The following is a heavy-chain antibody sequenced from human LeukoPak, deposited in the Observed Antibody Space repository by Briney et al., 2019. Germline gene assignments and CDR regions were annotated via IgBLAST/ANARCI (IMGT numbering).Heavy chain of an antibody. V-gene: IGHV3-7*01. D-gene: IGHD6-13*01. CDR3: ARVQAAEDH. J-gene: IGHJ4*02. Sequence: PGGSLRLSCAASGFTFSSYWMSWVRQAPGKGLEWVVNIKQDGSEKYYVDSVKGRSTIYRDNAKNSLYLQMNSLRAEHTPVYYCARVQAAEDHWGQGTLVTVSS. CDR2: IKQDGSEK. CDR1: GFTFSSYW.